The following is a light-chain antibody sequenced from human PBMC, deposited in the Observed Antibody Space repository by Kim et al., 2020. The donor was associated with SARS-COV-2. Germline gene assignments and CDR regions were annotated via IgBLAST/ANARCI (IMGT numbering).Light chain of an antibody. CDR2: RAS. J-gene: IGKJ5*01. CDR3: QHYYSYPFT. CDR1: QNIGSR. V-gene: IGKV1-5*03. Sequence: ASIGDRVTITCRASQNIGSRLAWYQQKPGKAPKFLIYRASSLESGVPSRFSGRGFGTVFTLTISSLQPDDFATYYCQHYYSYPFTFGHGTRLEIK.